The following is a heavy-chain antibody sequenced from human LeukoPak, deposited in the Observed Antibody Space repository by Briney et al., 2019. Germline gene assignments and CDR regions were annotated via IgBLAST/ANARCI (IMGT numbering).Heavy chain of an antibody. V-gene: IGHV3-21*01. D-gene: IGHD2-8*01. CDR3: ARGIVLMVYALDY. J-gene: IGHJ4*02. Sequence: GGSLRLSCAASGFTFSSYSMNWVRQAPGKGLEWVSSISSSSSYIYYADSVRGRFTISRDNAKNSLYLQMNSLRAEDTAVYYCARGIVLMVYALDYWGQGTLVTVSS. CDR2: ISSSSSYI. CDR1: GFTFSSYS.